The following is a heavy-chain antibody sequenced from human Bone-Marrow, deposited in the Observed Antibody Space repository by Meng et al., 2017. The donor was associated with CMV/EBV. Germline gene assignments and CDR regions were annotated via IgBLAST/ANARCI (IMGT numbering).Heavy chain of an antibody. CDR1: GYTFTSYG. V-gene: IGHV1-18*01. D-gene: IGHD5-12*01. CDR2: ISAYNGNT. Sequence: ASVKVSCKASGYTFTSYGISWVRQAPGQGLEWMGWISAYNGNTNYAQKLQGRVTMTTDTSTSTAYMELRSLRSDDTAVYYCARDPLVAVHPGPGDLYYYYGMDAWGQGTTVTVSS. J-gene: IGHJ6*02. CDR3: ARDPLVAVHPGPGDLYYYYGMDA.